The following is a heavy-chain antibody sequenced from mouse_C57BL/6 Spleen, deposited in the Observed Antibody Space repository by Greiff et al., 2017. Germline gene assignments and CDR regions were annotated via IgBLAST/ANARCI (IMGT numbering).Heavy chain of an antibody. J-gene: IGHJ2*01. D-gene: IGHD2-3*01. CDR1: GYAFSSSW. Sequence: QVQLQQSGPELVKPGASVKISCKASGYAFSSSWMNWVKQRPGKGLEWIGRIYPGDGDTNYNGKFKGKATLTADKSSSTAYMQLSSLTSEDSAVYFCARWVLLSHFDYWGQGTTLTVSS. CDR3: ARWVLLSHFDY. V-gene: IGHV1-82*01. CDR2: IYPGDGDT.